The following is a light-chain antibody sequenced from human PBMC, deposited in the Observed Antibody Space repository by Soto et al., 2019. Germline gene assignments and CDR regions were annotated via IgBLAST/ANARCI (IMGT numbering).Light chain of an antibody. CDR1: QTVNSRY. CDR2: GAS. V-gene: IGKV3-20*01. CDR3: QQFDDSRPSFT. Sequence: ESVLTQSPGTLSLSPGERATLSCRASQTVNSRYLTWYQHKPGQAPRLLIYGASIRATGIPDTFSGSRSGADFSLTITRLEPEDYAVYYYQQFDDSRPSFTFGQGTKLEIK. J-gene: IGKJ2*01.